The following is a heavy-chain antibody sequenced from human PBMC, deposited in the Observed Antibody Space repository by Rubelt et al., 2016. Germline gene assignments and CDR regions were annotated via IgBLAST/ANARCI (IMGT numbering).Heavy chain of an antibody. CDR3: AREVDGSIDY. D-gene: IGHD3-10*01. CDR2: IVPILGIA. V-gene: IGHV1-69*04. Sequence: QVQLVQSGAEVKKPGSSVKVSCKASGGTFSSYAISWVRQAPGQGLEWMGRIVPILGIANYAQKFQGRVTITADKSTGTANMERSSLSAEDTAVYYCAREVDGSIDYWGQGTLVTVSS. J-gene: IGHJ4*02. CDR1: GGTFSSYA.